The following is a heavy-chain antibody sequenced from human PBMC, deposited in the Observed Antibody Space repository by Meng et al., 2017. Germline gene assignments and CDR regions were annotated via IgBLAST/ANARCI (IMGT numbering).Heavy chain of an antibody. CDR2: ISGSGGST. CDR3: AKDLSGYYDSSGYLDY. CDR1: GFTFSSYS. V-gene: IGHV3-23*01. D-gene: IGHD3-22*01. J-gene: IGHJ4*02. Sequence: GESLKISCAASGFTFSSYSMNWVRRAPGKGLEWVSAISGSGGSTYYADSVKGRFTISRDNSKNTLYLQMNSLRAEDTAVYYCAKDLSGYYDSSGYLDYWGQGTLVTVSS.